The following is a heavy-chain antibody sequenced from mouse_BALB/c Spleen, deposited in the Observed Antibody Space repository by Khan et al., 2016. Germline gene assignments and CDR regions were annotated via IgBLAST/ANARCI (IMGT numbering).Heavy chain of an antibody. Sequence: EVQLQESGPGLVKPSQSLSLTCTVTDYSITSDYAWNWIRQFPGNKLEWMGYISYSGSTRYYPSLKSRISITRDTSKNQFFLQLNSVTTEDTATYYCARTPTAYYTMDYWGQGTSVTVSS. CDR3: ARTPTAYYTMDY. J-gene: IGHJ4*01. V-gene: IGHV3-2*02. D-gene: IGHD1-2*01. CDR1: DYSITSDYA. CDR2: ISYSGST.